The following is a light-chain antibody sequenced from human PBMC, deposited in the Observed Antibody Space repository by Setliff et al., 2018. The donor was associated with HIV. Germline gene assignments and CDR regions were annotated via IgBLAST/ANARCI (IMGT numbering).Light chain of an antibody. CDR3: QVWDSSSDLQVV. V-gene: IGLV3-21*04. Sequence: SYELTQPPSVSVAPGKTASITCGGNNIGSKSVYWYQQKPGQAPVLVISYNSDRPSGTPERFSGSNSGNTATLTISRVEAGDEADYYCQVWDSSSDLQVVFGGGTK. CDR1: NIGSKS. CDR2: YNS. J-gene: IGLJ2*01.